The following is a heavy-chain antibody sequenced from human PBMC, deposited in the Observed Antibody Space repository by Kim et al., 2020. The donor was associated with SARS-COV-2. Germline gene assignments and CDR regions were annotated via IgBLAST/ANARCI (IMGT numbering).Heavy chain of an antibody. Sequence: SVKVSCKASGGTFSSYAISWVRQAPGQGLEWMGGIIPIFGTANYAQKFQGRVTITADESTSTAYMELSSLRSEDTAVYYCARIRRIAAAGGWGMDVWGQGTTVTVSS. CDR2: IIPIFGTA. V-gene: IGHV1-69*13. CDR1: GGTFSSYA. CDR3: ARIRRIAAAGGWGMDV. J-gene: IGHJ6*02. D-gene: IGHD6-13*01.